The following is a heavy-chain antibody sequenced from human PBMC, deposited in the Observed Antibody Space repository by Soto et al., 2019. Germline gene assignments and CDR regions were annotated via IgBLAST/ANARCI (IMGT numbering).Heavy chain of an antibody. D-gene: IGHD2-15*01. J-gene: IGHJ3*02. CDR1: GFTFSSYA. CDR2: ISYDGSNK. Sequence: QVQLVESGGGVVQPGRSLRLSCAASGFTFSSYAMHWVRQAPGKGLEWVAVISYDGSNKYYADSVKGRFTISRDNSKNALYLQMNSLRAEDTAVYYCERDPVAAGAFDIWGQGTMVTVSS. V-gene: IGHV3-30-3*01. CDR3: ERDPVAAGAFDI.